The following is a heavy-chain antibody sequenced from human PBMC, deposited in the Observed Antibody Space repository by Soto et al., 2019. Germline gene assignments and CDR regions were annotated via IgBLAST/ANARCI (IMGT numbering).Heavy chain of an antibody. CDR1: GFTLSSYK. Sequence: EVQLVESGGGQVQPGGSLRLSCVASGFTLSSYKMEWVRQVPGKGLVWISQITNDGSITKYAESVKGRFTISRDNAKNTLSLQMSSLGVEDTAVYYCIRDPPIDYWGQGTLVTVSS. J-gene: IGHJ4*02. CDR2: ITNDGSIT. V-gene: IGHV3-74*01. CDR3: IRDPPIDY.